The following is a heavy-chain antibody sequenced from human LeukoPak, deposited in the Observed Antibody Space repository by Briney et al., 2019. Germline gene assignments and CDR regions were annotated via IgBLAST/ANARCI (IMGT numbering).Heavy chain of an antibody. CDR2: ISSTSDYT. V-gene: IGHV3-21*01. Sequence: GGSLRLSCAASGFTFSSYNMNWVRQAPGNGLEWVSSISSTSDYTYYADSVKGRFTISRDNAKNSLFLQMNSLRAEDTAVYYCGDATSDYWGQGTLVTVSS. J-gene: IGHJ4*02. D-gene: IGHD1-26*01. CDR1: GFTFSSYN. CDR3: GDATSDY.